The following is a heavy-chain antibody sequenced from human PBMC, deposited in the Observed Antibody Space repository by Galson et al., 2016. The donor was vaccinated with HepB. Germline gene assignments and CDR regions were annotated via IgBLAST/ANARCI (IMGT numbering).Heavy chain of an antibody. Sequence: SLRLSCAASGFSFSNSGMSWVRQAPGKGLEWVAVIWYDGSNTYSEDSVKGRFTITRDNSKNTLYLQMNSLRAEDTAVYYCARDLFGGSGYSGECYYYYMDVWGQGILVTVPS. CDR3: ARDLFGGSGYSGECYYYYMDV. CDR1: GFSFSNSG. D-gene: IGHD2-15*01. V-gene: IGHV3-33*08. J-gene: IGHJ6*03. CDR2: IWYDGSNT.